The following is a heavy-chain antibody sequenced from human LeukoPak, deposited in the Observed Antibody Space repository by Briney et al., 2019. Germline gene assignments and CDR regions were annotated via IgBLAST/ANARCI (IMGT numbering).Heavy chain of an antibody. Sequence: GRSLRLSCAASGFTVDDYAMRWARQAPRKCLEWVSGISWNGGSIGCADSVKGRFTISRANTKNSLCLQMNSLRAEQGAVYYCAKGPGEQQRKYDFDYWGQGTLVTVSS. V-gene: IGHV3-9*01. CDR1: GFTVDDYA. J-gene: IGHJ4*02. D-gene: IGHD3-10*01. CDR3: AKGPGEQQRKYDFDY. CDR2: ISWNGGSI.